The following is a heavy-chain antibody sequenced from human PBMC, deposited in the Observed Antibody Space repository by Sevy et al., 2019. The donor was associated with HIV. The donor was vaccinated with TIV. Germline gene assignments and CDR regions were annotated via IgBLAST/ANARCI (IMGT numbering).Heavy chain of an antibody. J-gene: IGHJ5*02. CDR2: IYYSGST. Sequence: SETLSLTCTVSGGSISSGDYYWSWIRQPPGKGLEWIGYIYYSGSTYYNPSLKSRVTISGDTSKNQFSLKLSSVTAADTAVYYCAGATVVAAPSGLVVVPAATLGGNWFDPWGQGTLVTVSS. CDR3: AGATVVAAPSGLVVVPAATLGGNWFDP. CDR1: GGSISSGDYY. D-gene: IGHD2-2*01. V-gene: IGHV4-30-4*01.